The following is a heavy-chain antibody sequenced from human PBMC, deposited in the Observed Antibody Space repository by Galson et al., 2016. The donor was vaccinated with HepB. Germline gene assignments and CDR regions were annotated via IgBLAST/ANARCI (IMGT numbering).Heavy chain of an antibody. CDR2: IRTKDYGETK. V-gene: IGHV3-49*03. CDR1: GFTFGDYV. CDR3: ARGNPFGSGSFFSARPDY. D-gene: IGHD3-10*01. J-gene: IGHJ4*02. Sequence: SLRLSCATSGFTFGDYVMTWFRQAPGKGLEWVSLIRTKDYGETKEYAASVKGRFTISRDDSKSIACLQLNSLKIEDTGVYFCARGNPFGSGSFFSARPDYWAQGTLVTV.